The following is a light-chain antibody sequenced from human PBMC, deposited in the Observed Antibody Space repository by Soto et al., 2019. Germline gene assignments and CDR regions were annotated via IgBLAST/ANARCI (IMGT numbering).Light chain of an antibody. Sequence: QSALTQPASVSWSPGQSITISCSGTGSDVGGYKYVSWYQRHPGKAPTLIIYDVTNRPSGVSDRFSGSKSGNTASLTISALQAEDEADYYCSSYTSSATRVVFGGGTKVTVL. CDR2: DVT. CDR1: GSDVGGYKY. CDR3: SSYTSSATRVV. J-gene: IGLJ2*01. V-gene: IGLV2-14*03.